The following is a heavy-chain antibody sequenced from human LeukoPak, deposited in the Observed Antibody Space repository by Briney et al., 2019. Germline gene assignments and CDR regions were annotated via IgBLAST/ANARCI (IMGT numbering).Heavy chain of an antibody. J-gene: IGHJ4*02. D-gene: IGHD6-19*01. CDR1: GYTFTNNF. Sequence: ASVKVSCKASGYTFTNNFMHWVRQAPGQGLEWMGIINPSGDNTWYAQKFQGRVTMTRDMATSTDYMEVSSLRSEDTAVYYCARGGGWPRGYFDYWGQGTLVTVSS. CDR3: ARGGGWPRGYFDY. CDR2: INPSGDNT. V-gene: IGHV1-46*01.